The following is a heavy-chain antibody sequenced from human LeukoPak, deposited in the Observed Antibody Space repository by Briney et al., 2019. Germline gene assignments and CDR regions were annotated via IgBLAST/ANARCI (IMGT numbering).Heavy chain of an antibody. V-gene: IGHV3-33*06. CDR2: IWFDGTSK. CDR3: AKGAHITMVRGALEN. CDR1: SFTFSNYG. J-gene: IGHJ4*02. Sequence: GGSLRLSCAASSFTFSNYGMHWVRQAPGKGLEWVAVIWFDGTSKYYADSVKGRLTISRDNSKNTLYLQMNSLRAVDTAVYYCAKGAHITMVRGALENLGQGTLVTVSS. D-gene: IGHD3-10*01.